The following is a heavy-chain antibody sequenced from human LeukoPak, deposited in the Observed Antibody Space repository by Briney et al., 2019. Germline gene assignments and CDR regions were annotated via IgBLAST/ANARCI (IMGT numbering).Heavy chain of an antibody. D-gene: IGHD6-19*01. Sequence: TSETLSLTCGVSGGSISNTNWWTWVRQPPGKGLEWIGEVNLQGSTNYNPSLKSRVTISADTSRNQFSLKLSSVTAADTAVYYCAGTIAVAGTSFPYFDYWGQGTLVTVSS. CDR3: AGTIAVAGTSFPYFDY. J-gene: IGHJ4*02. CDR2: VNLQGST. CDR1: GGSISNTNW. V-gene: IGHV4-4*02.